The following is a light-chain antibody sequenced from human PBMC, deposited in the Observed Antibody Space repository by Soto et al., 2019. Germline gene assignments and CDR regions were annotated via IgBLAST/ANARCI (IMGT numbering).Light chain of an antibody. CDR1: QTIGTY. Sequence: IQMTQSPSSLAASVGDRITITCRASQTIGTYVNWDRQKSGAAPELLLYDASTLQCGVPSRFSGGASGTDFTLTISSLQLEDFATYYCQQTYNTPLTFGQGTKVDIK. J-gene: IGKJ1*01. CDR2: DAS. CDR3: QQTYNTPLT. V-gene: IGKV1-39*01.